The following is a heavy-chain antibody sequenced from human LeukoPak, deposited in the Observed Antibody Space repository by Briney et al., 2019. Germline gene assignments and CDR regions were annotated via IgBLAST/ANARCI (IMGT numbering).Heavy chain of an antibody. V-gene: IGHV4-39*01. CDR3: ARQTGSGLFILP. Sequence: SETLSLTCTASGVSISSSNSYWGWIRQPPGKGLEWIGSIYYSGNTYYNASLKSQVSISIDTSKNQFSLKLTSVTAADTAVYYCARQTGSGLFILPGGQGTLVTVSS. CDR2: IYYSGNT. CDR1: GVSISSSNSY. J-gene: IGHJ4*02. D-gene: IGHD3/OR15-3a*01.